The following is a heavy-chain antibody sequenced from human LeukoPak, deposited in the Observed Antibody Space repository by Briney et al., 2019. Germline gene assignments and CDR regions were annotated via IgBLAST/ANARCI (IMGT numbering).Heavy chain of an antibody. CDR1: GGSISSYY. Sequence: SETLSLTCTVSGGSISSYYWSWIRQPPGKGLEWIGYIYYSGSTNYNPSLKSRVTISVDTSKNQFSLRLSSVTAADTAVYYCARGRSYSGYDKPPFDYWGQGTLVTVSS. CDR3: ARGRSYSGYDKPPFDY. D-gene: IGHD5-12*01. CDR2: IYYSGST. J-gene: IGHJ4*02. V-gene: IGHV4-59*01.